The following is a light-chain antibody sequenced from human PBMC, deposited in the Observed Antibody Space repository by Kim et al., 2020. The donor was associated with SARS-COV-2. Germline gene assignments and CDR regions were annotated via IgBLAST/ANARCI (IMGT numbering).Light chain of an antibody. J-gene: IGKJ1*01. CDR3: QQYGTSPQA. Sequence: EIVLTQSPGTLSVFPGERATLSCRASQSVKDNFLAWYQQRPGQAPRLLIYGASSRATGISDRFSGSGSGTDFALTISRLEPEDFAVYYCQQYGTSPQAFGQGTKVDIK. V-gene: IGKV3-20*01. CDR2: GAS. CDR1: QSVKDNF.